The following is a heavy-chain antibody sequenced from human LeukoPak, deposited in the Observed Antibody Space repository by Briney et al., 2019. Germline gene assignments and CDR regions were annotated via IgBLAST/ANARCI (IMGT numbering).Heavy chain of an antibody. CDR1: GYTFTGYY. D-gene: IGHD6-13*01. Sequence: ASVKVSCKASGYTFTGYYMHWVRQAPGQGLEWMGWINPNSGGANYAQKFQGRVTMTRDTSISTAYMELSRLRSDDTAVYYCAREKEGSSWYNFDYYYYYMDVWGKGTTVTVSS. V-gene: IGHV1-2*02. J-gene: IGHJ6*03. CDR2: INPNSGGA. CDR3: AREKEGSSWYNFDYYYYYMDV.